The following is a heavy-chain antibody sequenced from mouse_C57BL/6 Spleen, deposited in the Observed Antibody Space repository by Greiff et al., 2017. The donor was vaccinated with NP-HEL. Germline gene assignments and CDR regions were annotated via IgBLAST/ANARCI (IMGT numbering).Heavy chain of an antibody. CDR2: ISSGSSTI. CDR3: AIDYYGSSSFAY. CDR1: GFTFSDYG. V-gene: IGHV5-17*01. D-gene: IGHD1-1*01. Sequence: EVQLVESGGGLVKPGGSLKLSCAASGFTFSDYGMHWVRQAPEKGLEWVAYISSGSSTIYYADTVKGRFTISRDNAKNTLFMQMTSLRSEDTAMSYCAIDYYGSSSFAYWGQGTLVTVSA. J-gene: IGHJ3*01.